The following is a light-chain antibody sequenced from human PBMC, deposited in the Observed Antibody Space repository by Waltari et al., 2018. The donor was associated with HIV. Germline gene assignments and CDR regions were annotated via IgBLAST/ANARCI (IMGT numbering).Light chain of an antibody. CDR2: LGS. CDR3: MQALHTWT. CDR1: RSLLHSNGYNY. J-gene: IGKJ1*01. Sequence: EIVMTQSPLSLPVTPGEPASISCRSSRSLLHSNGYNYLDWYLQKPGQSPQLLIYLGSNRASGVPDRFSGSGSGTDFTLKISRVEAYDVGIYYCMQALHTWTFGQGTKVEI. V-gene: IGKV2-28*01.